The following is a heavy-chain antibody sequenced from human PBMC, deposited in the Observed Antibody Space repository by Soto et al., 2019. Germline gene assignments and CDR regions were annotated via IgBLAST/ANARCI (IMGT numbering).Heavy chain of an antibody. Sequence: PGGSLRLSCAASGFTFRDYYMSWIRQDTGKGLEWVSYISSSGITIYYTDSVKGRFTISRDNAKNSLYLQMNSLRAEDTAVYYCARDVCSGCPGGHDAFDVWGQGTMVTVSS. D-gene: IGHD6-19*01. CDR1: GFTFRDYY. J-gene: IGHJ3*01. V-gene: IGHV3-11*01. CDR2: ISSSGITI. CDR3: ARDVCSGCPGGHDAFDV.